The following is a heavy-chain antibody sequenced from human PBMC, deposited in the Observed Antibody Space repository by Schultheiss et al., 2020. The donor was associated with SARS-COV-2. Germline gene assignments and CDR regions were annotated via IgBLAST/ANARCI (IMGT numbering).Heavy chain of an antibody. V-gene: IGHV4-31*03. CDR3: ARDTEWQSRLGYYYGMDV. CDR2: IYYSGST. J-gene: IGHJ6*02. Sequence: SETLSLTCTVSGGSISSGGYYWSWIRQHPGKGLEWIGYIYYSGSTNYNPSLKSRVTISVDTSKNQFSLKLSSVTAADTAVYYCARDTEWQSRLGYYYGMDVWGQGTTVTVSS. D-gene: IGHD3-3*01. CDR1: GGSISSGGYY.